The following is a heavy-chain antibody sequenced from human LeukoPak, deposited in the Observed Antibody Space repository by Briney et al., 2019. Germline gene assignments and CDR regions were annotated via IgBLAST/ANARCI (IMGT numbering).Heavy chain of an antibody. V-gene: IGHV3-23*01. Sequence: GGSLRLSCAASGFTFNNYAMSWVRQAPGKGLEWVSAISASGGTTYYADSVKGRFTISRDNSENTLFLQMNSLRAEDPAVYYCAKEPWQYCSSTSCPNCFCSSGPVALVSSSSASTKRPSLD. D-gene: IGHD2-2*01. J-gene: IGHJ3*02. CDR3: AKEPWQYCSSTSCPNCFCSSGPVALVSSSSASTKRPSLD. CDR2: ISASGGTT. CDR1: GFTFNNYA.